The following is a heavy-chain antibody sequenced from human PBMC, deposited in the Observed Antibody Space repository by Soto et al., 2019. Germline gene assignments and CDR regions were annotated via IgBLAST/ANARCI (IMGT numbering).Heavy chain of an antibody. V-gene: IGHV3-30-3*01. CDR3: ARGPGIAVAGTHLGY. CDR1: GFTFSSYA. J-gene: IGHJ4*02. Sequence: XGSLGLSCAASGFTFSSYAMHGVRQAPGKGLEWVAVISYDGSNKYYADSVKGRFTISRDNSKNTLYLQMNSLRAEDTAVYYCARGPGIAVAGTHLGYWGQGTLVTVSS. CDR2: ISYDGSNK. D-gene: IGHD6-19*01.